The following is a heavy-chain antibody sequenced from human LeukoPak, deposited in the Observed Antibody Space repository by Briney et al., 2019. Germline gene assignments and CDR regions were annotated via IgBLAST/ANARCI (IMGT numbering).Heavy chain of an antibody. CDR2: IIPILGIA. J-gene: IGHJ3*02. CDR1: GGTFSSYA. CDR3: AREVVTTLIDAFDI. D-gene: IGHD5-12*01. V-gene: IGHV1-69*04. Sequence: GASVKVSCKASGGTFSSYAISWVRQAPGQGLEWMGRIIPILGIANYAQKFQGRVTITADKSTSTAYMELSRLRSDDTAVYYCAREVVTTLIDAFDIWGQGTMVTVSS.